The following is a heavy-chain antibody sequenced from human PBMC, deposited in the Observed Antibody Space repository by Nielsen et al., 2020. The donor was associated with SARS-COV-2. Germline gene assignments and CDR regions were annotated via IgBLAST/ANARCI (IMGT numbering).Heavy chain of an antibody. V-gene: IGHV3-30*04. CDR3: VGDNN. J-gene: IGHJ4*02. Sequence: GESLKISCSASGFTFSSYAMHWVRQAPGKGLDWVAIISYDGRNKQYADSVKGRFTISRDNSKNTVYLLMNRLRSDDTAVYYCVGDNNWGQGALVTVSA. CDR2: ISYDGRNK. CDR1: GFTFSSYA.